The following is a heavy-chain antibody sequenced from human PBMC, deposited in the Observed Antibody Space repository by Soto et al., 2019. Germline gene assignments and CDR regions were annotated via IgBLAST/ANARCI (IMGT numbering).Heavy chain of an antibody. D-gene: IGHD3-22*01. CDR3: ARRHYDSSGYLQHFDY. V-gene: IGHV3-9*01. CDR1: GFTFDDYA. CDR2: ISWNSGSI. Sequence: HPGGSLRLSCAASGFTFDDYAMHWVRQAPGKGLEWVAGISWNSGSIGYADSVKGRFTISRDNAKNSLYLQMNSLRGEDTALYYCARRHYDSSGYLQHFDYWGQGT. J-gene: IGHJ4*02.